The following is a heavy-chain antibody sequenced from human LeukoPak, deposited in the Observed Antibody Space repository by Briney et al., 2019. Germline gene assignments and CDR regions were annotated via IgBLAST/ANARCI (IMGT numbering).Heavy chain of an antibody. Sequence: SSETLSLTCTVSGFSISGGAYCWIWIRQHPGMGLEWIGYIYHSGISYYNPSLKSRLSISLNTSKSQSSLRLSSVAPAETAVYFCARGPVRDCSNYWGQGTLVTVSS. CDR3: ARGPVRDCSNY. J-gene: IGHJ4*02. CDR1: GFSISGGAYC. D-gene: IGHD4-11*01. CDR2: IYHSGIS. V-gene: IGHV4-31*03.